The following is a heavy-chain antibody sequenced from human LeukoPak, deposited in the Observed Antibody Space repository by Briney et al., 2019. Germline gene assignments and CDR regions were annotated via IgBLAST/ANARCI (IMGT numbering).Heavy chain of an antibody. Sequence: GGSLRLSCAASGFTFSSYSMKWVRQAPGKGLQWVSTISSSSTYIYYVDSVKGRFTISRDNAKNSVYLQMNSLRVDDTAVYYWARWNVFRNAPLDYGGQGTLATVSS. CDR1: GFTFSSYS. D-gene: IGHD1-1*01. CDR3: ARWNVFRNAPLDY. CDR2: ISSSSTYI. V-gene: IGHV3-21*01. J-gene: IGHJ4*02.